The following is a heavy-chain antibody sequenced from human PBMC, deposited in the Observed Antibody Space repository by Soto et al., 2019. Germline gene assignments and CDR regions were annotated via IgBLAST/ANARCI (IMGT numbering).Heavy chain of an antibody. CDR3: TTEDIVVVPAAMGFLAHDAFDI. J-gene: IGHJ3*02. V-gene: IGHV3-15*01. CDR1: GFTFSNAW. CDR2: IKSKTDGGTT. Sequence: EVQLVESGGGLVKPGGSLRLSCAASGFTFSNAWMSWVRQAPGKGLEWVGRIKSKTDGGTTDYAAPVKGRFTISRDDSKNTLYLQMNSLKTEDTAVYYCTTEDIVVVPAAMGFLAHDAFDIWGQGTMVTVSS. D-gene: IGHD2-2*01.